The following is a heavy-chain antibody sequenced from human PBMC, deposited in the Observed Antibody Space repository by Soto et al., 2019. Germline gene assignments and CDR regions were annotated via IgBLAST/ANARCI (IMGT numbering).Heavy chain of an antibody. CDR1: GFTFSSYS. CDR3: ARAREQLVSSYDY. D-gene: IGHD6-6*01. Sequence: GGSLRLSCAASGFTFSSYSMNWVRQAPGKGLEWVSSISSSSSYIYYADSVKGRFTISRDNAKNSLYLQMNSLRAEDTAVYYCARAREQLVSSYDYWGQGTLVTVSS. V-gene: IGHV3-21*01. J-gene: IGHJ4*02. CDR2: ISSSSSYI.